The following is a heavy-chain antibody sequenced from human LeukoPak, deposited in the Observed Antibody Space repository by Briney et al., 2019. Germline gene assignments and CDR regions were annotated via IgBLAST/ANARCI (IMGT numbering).Heavy chain of an antibody. CDR3: ARAANYHGSGSYYNEGGINYYYYMDV. J-gene: IGHJ6*03. CDR2: IYYSGST. D-gene: IGHD3-10*01. V-gene: IGHV4-59*01. CDR1: GGSISSYY. Sequence: SETLSLTCTVSGGSISSYYWSWIRQPPGKGLEWIGYIYYSGSTNYNPSLQSRVTISVDTSKNQFSLKLSSVTAADTAVYYCARAANYHGSGSYYNEGGINYYYYMDVWGKGTTVTVSS.